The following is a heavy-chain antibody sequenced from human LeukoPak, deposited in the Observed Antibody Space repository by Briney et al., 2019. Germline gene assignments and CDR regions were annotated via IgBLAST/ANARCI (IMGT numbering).Heavy chain of an antibody. V-gene: IGHV3-7*01. J-gene: IGHJ4*02. CDR1: GFRFNTDW. CDR2: IKQEGNEK. Sequence: GGSLRLSCAASGFRFNTDWMSWVRQAPGKGLEWVANIKQEGNEKYYADSVKGRFTISRDNGKNSLDLQMNSLRADDTAVYYCARDTLGEGEDANYAVYYFDYWGQGTVVTVSS. D-gene: IGHD4/OR15-4a*01. CDR3: ARDTLGEGEDANYAVYYFDY.